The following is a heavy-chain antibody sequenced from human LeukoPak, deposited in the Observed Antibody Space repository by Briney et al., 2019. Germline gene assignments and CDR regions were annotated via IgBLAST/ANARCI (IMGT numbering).Heavy chain of an antibody. V-gene: IGHV1-24*01. D-gene: IGHD3-22*01. CDR3: ATPPYDSSGYYY. Sequence: ASVKVSCKVSGYTLTELSMHWVRQAPGKGLEWMGGFDPEDGETIYTQKFQGRVTMTEDTSTDTAYMELSSLRSEDTAVYYYATPPYDSSGYYYWGQGTLVTVSS. J-gene: IGHJ4*02. CDR1: GYTLTELS. CDR2: FDPEDGET.